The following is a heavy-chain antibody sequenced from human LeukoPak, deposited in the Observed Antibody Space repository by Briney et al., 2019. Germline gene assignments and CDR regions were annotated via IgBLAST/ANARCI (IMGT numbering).Heavy chain of an antibody. CDR3: ARKGPRQGWSGSYPFDY. D-gene: IGHD3-10*01. CDR1: GFTFSSYA. V-gene: IGHV3-23*01. J-gene: IGHJ4*02. CDR2: ISGSGGST. Sequence: PGGSLRLSCAASGFTFSSYAMSWVRQAPGKGLEWVSAISGSGGSTYYADSVKGRFTISRDNSKNTLYLQMNSLRAEDTAVYYCARKGPRQGWSGSYPFDYWGQGTLVTVSS.